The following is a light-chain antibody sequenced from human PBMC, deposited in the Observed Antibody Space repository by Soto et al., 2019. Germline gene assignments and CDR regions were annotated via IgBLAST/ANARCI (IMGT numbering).Light chain of an antibody. CDR3: FSYTDSGTAI. V-gene: IGLV2-23*01. J-gene: IGLJ2*01. CDR1: SSDVGRYKF. CDR2: EGS. Sequence: QSALTQPASVSGSPGQSITISCTGTSSDVGRYKFVSWYQHHPGQAPRNVVYEGSKRPPGVSTRFSASTSGNTASLTISGLQAEDEADYYCFSYTDSGTAIFGGGTKLTVL.